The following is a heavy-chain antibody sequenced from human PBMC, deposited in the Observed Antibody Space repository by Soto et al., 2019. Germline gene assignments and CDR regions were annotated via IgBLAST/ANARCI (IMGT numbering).Heavy chain of an antibody. V-gene: IGHV4-34*01. D-gene: IGHD4-17*01. CDR3: ARDGDDVTTIGLYY. Sequence: SETLSLTCAVYGGSFSGYYWSWIRQPPGKGLEWIGEINHSGSTNYNPSLKSRVTISVDTSMNQFSLKLSSVTAADTAIYYCARDGDDVTTIGLYYWGQGFLVPVSS. J-gene: IGHJ4*02. CDR1: GGSFSGYY. CDR2: INHSGST.